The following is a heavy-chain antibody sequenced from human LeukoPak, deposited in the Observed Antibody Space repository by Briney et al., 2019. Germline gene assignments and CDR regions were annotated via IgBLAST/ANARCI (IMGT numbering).Heavy chain of an antibody. Sequence: SETLSLNCAVYGGSFSGYYWSWIRQPPGKGLEWIGSIYYSGSTYYNPSLRSRVTISVDTSKNQFSLKLSSVTAADTAVYYCARLSRYSGYEFDYWGQGTLVTVSS. D-gene: IGHD5-12*01. V-gene: IGHV4-34*01. CDR3: ARLSRYSGYEFDY. CDR1: GGSFSGYY. J-gene: IGHJ4*02. CDR2: IYYSGST.